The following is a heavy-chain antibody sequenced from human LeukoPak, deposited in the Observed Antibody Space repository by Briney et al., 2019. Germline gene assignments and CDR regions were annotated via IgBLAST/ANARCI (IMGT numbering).Heavy chain of an antibody. Sequence: SETLSLTCTVSGGSISSYYWSWIRQPPGKGLEWIGYIYYSGRTNYNPSLKSRVTISVDTSKNQFSLKLSSVTAADTAVYYCARLDYGDYGAGGWFDPWGQGTLVTVSS. J-gene: IGHJ5*02. CDR3: ARLDYGDYGAGGWFDP. D-gene: IGHD4-17*01. CDR2: IYYSGRT. CDR1: GGSISSYY. V-gene: IGHV4-59*08.